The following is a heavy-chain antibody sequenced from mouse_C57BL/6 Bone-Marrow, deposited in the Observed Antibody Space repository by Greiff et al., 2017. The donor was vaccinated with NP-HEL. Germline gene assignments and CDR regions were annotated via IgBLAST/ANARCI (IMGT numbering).Heavy chain of an antibody. CDR1: GFTFSDYG. CDR2: ISSGSSTI. J-gene: IGHJ4*01. CDR3: ARPTMDAMDY. V-gene: IGHV5-17*01. D-gene: IGHD1-1*02. Sequence: EVMLVESGGGLVKPGGSLKLSCAASGFTFSDYGMHWVRQAPEKGLEWVAYISSGSSTIYYADTVKGRFTISRDNAKNTLFLQMTSLRSEDTAMYYCARPTMDAMDYWGQGTSVTVSS.